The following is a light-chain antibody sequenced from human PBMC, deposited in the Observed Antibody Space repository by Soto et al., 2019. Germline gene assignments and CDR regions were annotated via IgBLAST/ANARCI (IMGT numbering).Light chain of an antibody. V-gene: IGKV3-11*01. CDR2: DVS. CDR1: QSVTSF. CDR3: QQRSNWPLT. J-gene: IGKJ4*01. Sequence: PGERATLSCRASQSVTSFLAWYQQKPGQAPRLLIYDVSNRATGIPARFSGSGSGTDFTLTIRSLEPEDFAVYYCQQRSNWPLTFGGGTKVEIK.